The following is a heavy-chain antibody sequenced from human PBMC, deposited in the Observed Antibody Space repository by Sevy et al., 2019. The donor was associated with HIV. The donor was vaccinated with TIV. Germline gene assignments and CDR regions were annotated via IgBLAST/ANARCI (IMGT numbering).Heavy chain of an antibody. CDR3: AKTASIVPNCNPLDS. CDR1: GFSFSDFG. CDR2: IWYDGSKK. J-gene: IGHJ4*02. D-gene: IGHD1-26*01. Sequence: GGSLRLSCAASGFSFSDFGMHWVRLAPGKGLEWLTLIWYDGSKKYYADSVKGRFTISRDNSRNTLYLQMNSLRAEDTAIYYCAKTASIVPNCNPLDSWGQGTLVTVSS. V-gene: IGHV3-30*02.